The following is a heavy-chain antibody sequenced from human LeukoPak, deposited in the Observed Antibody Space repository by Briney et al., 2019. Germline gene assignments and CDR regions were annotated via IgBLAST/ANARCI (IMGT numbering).Heavy chain of an antibody. J-gene: IGHJ4*02. Sequence: GGSLRLSCAASGFTFSSYWMSWVRQAPGKGLEWVANIKQDGSEKYYVDSVKGRFTISRDNAKNSLCLQMNSLRAEDTAVYYCARGLIDDSSGYLVDYWGQGTLVTVSS. CDR1: GFTFSSYW. V-gene: IGHV3-7*01. CDR3: ARGLIDDSSGYLVDY. D-gene: IGHD3-22*01. CDR2: IKQDGSEK.